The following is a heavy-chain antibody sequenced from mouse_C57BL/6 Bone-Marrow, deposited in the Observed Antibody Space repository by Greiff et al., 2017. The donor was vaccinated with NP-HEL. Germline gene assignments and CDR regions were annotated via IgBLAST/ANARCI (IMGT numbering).Heavy chain of an antibody. D-gene: IGHD2-2*01. V-gene: IGHV14-4*01. CDR2: IDPENGDT. CDR3: TTRGGYRYYFDY. CDR1: GFNIKDDY. J-gene: IGHJ2*01. Sequence: EVQLQQSGAELVRPGASVKLSCTASGFNIKDDYMHWVKQRPEQGLEWIGWIDPENGDTEYASKFQGKATITADTSSNTAYLQLSSLTSEDTAVDYCTTRGGYRYYFDYWGQGTTLTVSS.